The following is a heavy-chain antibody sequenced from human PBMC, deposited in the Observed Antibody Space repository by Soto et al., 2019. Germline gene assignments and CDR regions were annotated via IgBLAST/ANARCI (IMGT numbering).Heavy chain of an antibody. CDR2: INWKSDI. CDR3: AISQDRGGRTTFIY. J-gene: IGHJ4*02. Sequence: GGSLRLSCAVSGFTLDDNPMHWVRQAPEKGLEWVSGINWKSDIGYADSVKGRFAISRDNAENSLYLQMNSLRAEDTALYYCAISQDRGGRTTFIYWGQGTQVPVSS. V-gene: IGHV3-9*01. D-gene: IGHD3-16*01. CDR1: GFTLDDNP.